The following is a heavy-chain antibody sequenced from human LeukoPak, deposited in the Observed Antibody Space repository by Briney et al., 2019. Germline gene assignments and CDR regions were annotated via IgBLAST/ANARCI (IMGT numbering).Heavy chain of an antibody. J-gene: IGHJ3*02. V-gene: IGHV7-4-1*02. CDR3: ARAARYCSGGSCLSPRVFDT. D-gene: IGHD2-15*01. Sequence: ASVKVSCKASGYTFTTYAMNWVRQAPGQGLEWMGWITTDTGNPAYAQGFTGRFVFSLDASGSTAYLQISSLKAEDTAVYYCARAARYCSGGSCLSPRVFDTWGQGTMDTVSS. CDR2: ITTDTGNP. CDR1: GYTFTTYA.